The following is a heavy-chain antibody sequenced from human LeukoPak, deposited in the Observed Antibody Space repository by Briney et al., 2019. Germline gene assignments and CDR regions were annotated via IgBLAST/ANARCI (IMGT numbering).Heavy chain of an antibody. CDR3: ARADTRDDAFDI. V-gene: IGHV3-21*01. Sequence: GGSLRLSCAASGFTFSTYSMSWVRQAPGKGLEWVSFISSTSSYIYYADLVKGRFTISRDNAKNSLYLQMNSLRVEDTALYYCARADTRDDAFDIWGQGTMVTVSS. J-gene: IGHJ3*02. CDR2: ISSTSSYI. D-gene: IGHD5-18*01. CDR1: GFTFSTYS.